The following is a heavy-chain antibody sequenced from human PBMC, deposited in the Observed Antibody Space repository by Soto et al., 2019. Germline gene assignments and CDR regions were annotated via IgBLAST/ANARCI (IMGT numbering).Heavy chain of an antibody. CDR3: ARLPGIVAPGTVFLDN. J-gene: IGHJ4*02. CDR2: IYPGDSDT. V-gene: IGHV5-51*01. D-gene: IGHD1-1*01. Sequence: GESLKISCKASGYRFTSSWIGWVRQMPGKGLEWMGIIYPGDSDTRYRPSFQGQVTISAEKSSSTAYLQWNRLQASDTAMYYCARLPGIVAPGTVFLDNWGQGTMVTVSS. CDR1: GYRFTSSW.